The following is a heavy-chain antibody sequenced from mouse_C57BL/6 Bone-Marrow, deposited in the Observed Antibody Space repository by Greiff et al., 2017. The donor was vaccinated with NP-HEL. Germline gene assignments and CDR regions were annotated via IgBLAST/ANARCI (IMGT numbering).Heavy chain of an antibody. Sequence: VQLQQSGAELVKPGASVKLSCKASGYTFTEYTIHWVKQRSGQGLEWIGWFYPGSGSIKYNEKFKDKATLTADKSSSTVYMELSRLTSEDSAVYFCARHEETTVVANYYAMDYWGQGTSVTVSS. V-gene: IGHV1-62-2*01. CDR3: ARHEETTVVANYYAMDY. CDR1: GYTFTEYT. CDR2: FYPGSGSI. D-gene: IGHD1-1*01. J-gene: IGHJ4*01.